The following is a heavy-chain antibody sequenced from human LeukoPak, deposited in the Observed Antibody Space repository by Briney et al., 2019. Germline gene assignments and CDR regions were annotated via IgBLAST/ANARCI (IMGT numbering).Heavy chain of an antibody. V-gene: IGHV3-21*01. CDR1: GFTFSTYS. CDR2: ISSNFSYI. J-gene: IGHJ4*02. D-gene: IGHD6-13*01. CDR3: ARRNPGYSSSWYFNDY. Sequence: GGSLRLSCAASGFTFSTYSMNWVRQAPGKGLVWVSSISSNFSYIHYADSVKGRFTISRDNAKNSLYLQMSSLRAEDTAVYYCARRNPGYSSSWYFNDYWGQGTLVTVSS.